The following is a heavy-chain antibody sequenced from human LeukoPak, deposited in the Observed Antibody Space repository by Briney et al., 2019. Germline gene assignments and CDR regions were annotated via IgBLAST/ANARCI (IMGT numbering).Heavy chain of an antibody. J-gene: IGHJ5*02. CDR2: IYYSGST. CDR1: GGSISSSSYY. D-gene: IGHD5-12*01. V-gene: IGHV4-39*07. Sequence: PSETLSLTCTVSGGSISSSSYYWGWIRQPPGKGPEWIGSIYYSGSTNYNPSLKSRVTISVDTSKNQFSLKLSSVTAADTAVYYCARDVGYSGYDYPVGGFDPWGQGTLVTVSS. CDR3: ARDVGYSGYDYPVGGFDP.